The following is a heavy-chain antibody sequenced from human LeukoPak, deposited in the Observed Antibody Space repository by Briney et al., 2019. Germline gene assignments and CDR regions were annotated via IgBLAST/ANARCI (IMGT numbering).Heavy chain of an antibody. CDR3: ARDPIGSRWPYYFDF. Sequence: ASVKVSCKASGYTFTTYAMHWVRQAPGQRLEWMGWINAGNGNTKYSQKFQARVTITRDTSASTAYMELSSLRSEDTAVYYCARDPIGSRWPYYFDFWGQGTLVTVS. V-gene: IGHV1-3*01. CDR1: GYTFTTYA. D-gene: IGHD6-13*01. J-gene: IGHJ4*02. CDR2: INAGNGNT.